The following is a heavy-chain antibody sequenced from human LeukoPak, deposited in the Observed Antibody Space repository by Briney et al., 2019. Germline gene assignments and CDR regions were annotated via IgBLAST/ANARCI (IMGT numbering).Heavy chain of an antibody. V-gene: IGHV1-46*01. CDR3: ARGSGEGYTYGRYYFDY. J-gene: IGHJ4*02. Sequence: ASVKVSCKASGYTFTSYYMHWVRQAPGQGLEWMGIINPSGGSTSYAQKFQGRVTMTRDMSTSTVYMELSSLRSDDTAVYYCARGSGEGYTYGRYYFDYWGQGTLVTVSS. CDR1: GYTFTSYY. D-gene: IGHD5-18*01. CDR2: INPSGGST.